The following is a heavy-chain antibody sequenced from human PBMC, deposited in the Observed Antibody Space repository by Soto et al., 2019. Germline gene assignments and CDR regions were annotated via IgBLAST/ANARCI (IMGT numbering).Heavy chain of an antibody. CDR3: AKDPSAPVDHYYGMHV. CDR1: GSTFSSYA. Sequence: GGSLRLSCAASGSTFSSYAMSWVRQAPGKGLEWVSAISGSGGSTYYADSVKGRFTISRDNSKNTLYLQMNSLRAEDTAVYYCAKDPSAPVDHYYGMHVSGPATTVTLS. CDR2: ISGSGGST. J-gene: IGHJ6*02. D-gene: IGHD6-6*01. V-gene: IGHV3-23*01.